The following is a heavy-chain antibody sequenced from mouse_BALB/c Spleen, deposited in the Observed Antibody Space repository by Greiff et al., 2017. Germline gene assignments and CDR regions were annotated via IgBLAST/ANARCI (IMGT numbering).Heavy chain of an antibody. D-gene: IGHD1-1*01. V-gene: IGHV5-6-5*01. CDR1: GFTFSSYA. CDR2: ISSGGST. J-gene: IGHJ3*01. Sequence: EVNLMESGGGLVKPGGSLKLSCAASGFTFSSYAMSWVRQTPEKRLEWVASISSGGSTYYPDSVKGRFTISRDNARNILYLQMSSLRSEDTAMYYCARGYYGTPFAYWGQGTLVTVSA. CDR3: ARGYYGTPFAY.